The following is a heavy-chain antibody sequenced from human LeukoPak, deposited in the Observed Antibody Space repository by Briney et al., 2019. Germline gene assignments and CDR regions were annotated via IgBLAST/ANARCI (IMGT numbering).Heavy chain of an antibody. CDR1: GFTFSSYS. CDR2: ISSSSSYI. J-gene: IGHJ4*02. CDR3: ARDWRYYGSGTSNAYFDY. D-gene: IGHD3-10*01. Sequence: GGSLRLSCAASGFTFSSYSMNWVRQAPVKGLEWVSSISSSSSYIYYADSVKGRFTISRDNAKNSLYLQMNSLRAEDTAVYYCARDWRYYGSGTSNAYFDYWGQGTLVTVSS. V-gene: IGHV3-21*01.